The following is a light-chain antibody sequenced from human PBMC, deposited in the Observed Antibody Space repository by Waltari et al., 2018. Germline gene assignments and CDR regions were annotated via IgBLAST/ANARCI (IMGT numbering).Light chain of an antibody. CDR3: QHYVRLPAT. J-gene: IGKJ1*01. CDR1: QSVSRA. V-gene: IGKV3-20*01. CDR2: GTS. Sequence: EIVLTQSPGTLALSTGERATLSCRASQSVSRALAWYQQKPGQAPRLLIYGTSNRATVLPDRFSGSGSGTYFSLTISRLEPEDVAVYFCQHYVRLPATFGQGTKVEIK.